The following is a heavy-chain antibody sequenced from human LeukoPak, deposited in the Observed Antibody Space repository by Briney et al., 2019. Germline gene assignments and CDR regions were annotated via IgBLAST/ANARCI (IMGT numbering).Heavy chain of an antibody. CDR3: ARHSCSGGSCYFGYYYGMDV. CDR2: ISYDGSNK. V-gene: IGHV3-30-3*01. D-gene: IGHD2-15*01. J-gene: IGHJ6*02. CDR1: GFTFSSYA. Sequence: PGGSLRLSCAASGFTFSSYAMHWVRQAPGKGLEWVAVISYDGSNKYYADSVKGRFTISRDNSKNTLYLQMNSLRAEDTAVYYCARHSCSGGSCYFGYYYGMDVWGQGTTVTVSS.